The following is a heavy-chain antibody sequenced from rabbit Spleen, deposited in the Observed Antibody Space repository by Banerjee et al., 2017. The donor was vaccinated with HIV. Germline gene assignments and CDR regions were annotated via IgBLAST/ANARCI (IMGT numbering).Heavy chain of an antibody. J-gene: IGHJ4*01. Sequence: QSLEESGGDLVKPGASLTLTCTASGFSFSSSYNMCWVRQAPGKGLEWIACISADSSGSTYYATWATGRFTISKTSSTTVTLQMTSLTAADTATYFCARGGSDGVAGHVYATYFNLWGQGTLVTVS. CDR2: ISADSSGST. D-gene: IGHD6-1*01. CDR3: ARGGSDGVAGHVYATYFNL. V-gene: IGHV1S40*01. CDR1: GFSFSSSYN.